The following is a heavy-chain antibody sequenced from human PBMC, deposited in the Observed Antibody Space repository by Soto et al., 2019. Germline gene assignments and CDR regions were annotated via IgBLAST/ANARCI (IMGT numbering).Heavy chain of an antibody. J-gene: IGHJ4*02. CDR3: ARAPPMTTVTTMFDY. Sequence: GGSLRLSCAASGVTFSTYWIHWVRQAPGKGLVWVSRINSDGSSTSYADSVKGRFTISRDNAKNTLYVQMYSLRAEDTAVYYCARAPPMTTVTTMFDYWGQGTLVTVSS. V-gene: IGHV3-74*01. D-gene: IGHD4-17*01. CDR1: GVTFSTYW. CDR2: INSDGSST.